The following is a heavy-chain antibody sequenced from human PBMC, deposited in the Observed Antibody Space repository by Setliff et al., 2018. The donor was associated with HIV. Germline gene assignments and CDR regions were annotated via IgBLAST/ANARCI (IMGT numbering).Heavy chain of an antibody. CDR3: ARGRFHRLHRPYSGSGSLGIQYFDY. D-gene: IGHD3-10*01. V-gene: IGHV4-38-2*01. CDR2: IYHSGST. CDR1: GYSISSGYY. Sequence: ASETLSLTCAVSGYSISSGYYWGWIRQPPGKGLEWIGSIYHSGSTYYNPSLKSRVTISVDTSKNQFSLKLSSVTAADTAVYYCARGRFHRLHRPYSGSGSLGIQYFDYWGQGTLVTVSS. J-gene: IGHJ4*02.